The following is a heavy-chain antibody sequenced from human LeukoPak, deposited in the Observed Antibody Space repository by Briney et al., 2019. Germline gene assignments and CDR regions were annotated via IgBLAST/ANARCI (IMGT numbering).Heavy chain of an antibody. Sequence: ASVKVSCKASGYTFTGHYLHWVRQVPGQGLGWMGWINPRNAATNYAQKFQGRVTTTRDMSINTAYMDLRRLKSDDTAVYYCVRDMDRGQWLVRPYNWGQGTLVTVSS. D-gene: IGHD6-19*01. J-gene: IGHJ4*02. CDR3: VRDMDRGQWLVRPYN. CDR1: GYTFTGHY. V-gene: IGHV1-2*02. CDR2: INPRNAAT.